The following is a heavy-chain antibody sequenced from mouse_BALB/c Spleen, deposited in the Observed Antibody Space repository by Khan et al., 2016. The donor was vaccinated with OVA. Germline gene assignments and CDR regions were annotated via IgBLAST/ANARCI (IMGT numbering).Heavy chain of an antibody. J-gene: IGHJ3*01. Sequence: QVRLKQSGAELVKPGASVRLSCKASGYTFTSYYLYWVKQRPGQGLEWIGDINPNNGGTNFNEKFRTKATLTVDKSSNTAYMELSRLTSEDSAVYYCTRSGYGTFAYWGQGTLVTVSA. CDR3: TRSGYGTFAY. D-gene: IGHD1-1*02. CDR2: INPNNGGT. V-gene: IGHV1S81*02. CDR1: GYTFTSYY.